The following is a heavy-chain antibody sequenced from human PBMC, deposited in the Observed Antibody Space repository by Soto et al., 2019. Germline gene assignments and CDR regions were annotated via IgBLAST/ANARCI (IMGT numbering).Heavy chain of an antibody. V-gene: IGHV3-72*01. CDR3: ARENGDYYYYYGMDV. CDR2: TRNKANSYTT. J-gene: IGHJ6*02. Sequence: EVQLVESGGGLVQPGGSLRLSCAASGFTFSDHYMDWVRQAPGKGLEWVGRTRNKANSYTTEYAASVKGRFTISRDDSKNSLYLQMNSLKTEDTAVYYCARENGDYYYYYGMDVWGQGTTVTGSS. D-gene: IGHD4-17*01. CDR1: GFTFSDHY.